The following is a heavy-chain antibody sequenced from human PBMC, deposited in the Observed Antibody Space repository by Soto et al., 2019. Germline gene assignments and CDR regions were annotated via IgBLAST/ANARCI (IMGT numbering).Heavy chain of an antibody. J-gene: IGHJ5*02. V-gene: IGHV1-69*01. CDR1: GGTFSSYA. Sequence: QVQLVQSGAEVKKPGSSVKVSCKASGGTFSSYAISWVRQAPGQGLEWMGGIIPIFGTANYAQKFQGRVTITADESTSTAYMELSSLRSEDTAVYHCARDDYGDPRAWGWFDPWGQGTLVTVSS. CDR2: IIPIFGTA. CDR3: ARDDYGDPRAWGWFDP. D-gene: IGHD4-17*01.